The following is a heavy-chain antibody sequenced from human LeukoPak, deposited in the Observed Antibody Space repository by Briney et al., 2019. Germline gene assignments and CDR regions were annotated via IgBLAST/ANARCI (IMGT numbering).Heavy chain of an antibody. Sequence: GESLKISCKGSGYSFTSYWIGWVRQMPGIGLEWMGIIYPGDSDTRYSPSFQGQVTISADKSISTAYLQWSSLKASDTAMYYCASSYDILAGYSDAFAIWGQGTMVTVSS. CDR1: GYSFTSYW. V-gene: IGHV5-51*01. CDR3: ASSYDILAGYSDAFAI. D-gene: IGHD3-9*01. CDR2: IYPGDSDT. J-gene: IGHJ3*02.